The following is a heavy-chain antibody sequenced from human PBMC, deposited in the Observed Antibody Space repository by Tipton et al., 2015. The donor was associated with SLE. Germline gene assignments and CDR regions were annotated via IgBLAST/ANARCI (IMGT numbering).Heavy chain of an antibody. CDR2: SHPGDSDT. CDR1: GYNFPNYW. Sequence: QSGAEVKKPGESLTIPCKASGYNFPNYWIGWVRQMPGKGLEWMGISHPGDSDTRYSPSFQGQVTISADKSITTAFLQWSRLKASDSAMYYCAKGTAAGGFDYWGQGTLVTVPS. V-gene: IGHV5-51*03. D-gene: IGHD6-13*01. J-gene: IGHJ4*02. CDR3: AKGTAAGGFDY.